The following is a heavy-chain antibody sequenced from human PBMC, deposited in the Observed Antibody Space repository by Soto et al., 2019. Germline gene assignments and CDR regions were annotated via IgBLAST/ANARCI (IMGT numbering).Heavy chain of an antibody. CDR3: ARELGIAVAGYNWFDP. D-gene: IGHD6-19*01. Sequence: ASVKVSCKASGGTFSSYAISWVRQAPGQGLEWMGGIIPIFGTANYAQKFQGRVTITADESTSTAYMELSSLRSEDTAVYYCARELGIAVAGYNWFDPWGQGTLVTVSS. J-gene: IGHJ5*02. CDR1: GGTFSSYA. CDR2: IIPIFGTA. V-gene: IGHV1-69*13.